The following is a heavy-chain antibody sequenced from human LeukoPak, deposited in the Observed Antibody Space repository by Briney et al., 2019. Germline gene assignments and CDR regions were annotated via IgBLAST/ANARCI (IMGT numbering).Heavy chain of an antibody. J-gene: IGHJ5*02. V-gene: IGHV1-69*06. CDR3: ARVRNSQPSRTNWFDP. CDR2: IIPIFGTA. CDR1: GGTFSSYA. Sequence: SVKVSCKASGGTFSSYAISWVRQAPGQGLEWMGGIIPIFGTANYAQKFQGRVTVTADKSTSTAYMELSSLRSEDTAVYYCARVRNSQPSRTNWFDPWGQGTLVTVSS. D-gene: IGHD5-18*01.